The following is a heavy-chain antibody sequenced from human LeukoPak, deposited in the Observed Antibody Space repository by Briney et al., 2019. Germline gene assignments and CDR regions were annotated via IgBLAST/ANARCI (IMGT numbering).Heavy chain of an antibody. J-gene: IGHJ3*02. V-gene: IGHV3-72*01. D-gene: IGHD6-13*01. CDR2: TANKGNSYTT. CDR1: GSGFGVQY. CDR3: TRGYSGLWVYAFDI. Sequence: GGSLTLSCVASGSGFGVQYMDWVRPAPGKGLEWVGRTANKGNSYTTEYAASVRGRFIISRDDSSNSLYLQINSLKIEDTAVYHCTRGYSGLWVYAFDIWGQGTMVIVSS.